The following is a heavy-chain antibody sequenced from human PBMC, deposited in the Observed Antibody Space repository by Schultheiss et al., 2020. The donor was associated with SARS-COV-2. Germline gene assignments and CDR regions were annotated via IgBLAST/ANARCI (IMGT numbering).Heavy chain of an antibody. J-gene: IGHJ2*01. V-gene: IGHV3-30-3*01. D-gene: IGHD3-10*01. Sequence: GESLKISCAASGFTFSSYAMHWVRQAPGKGLEWVAVISYDGSNKYYADSVKGRFTITRDNAKNSLFLQMNGLRAEDTAVYYCARDPGSYIPHWCFDLWGRGTLVTVSS. CDR2: ISYDGSNK. CDR1: GFTFSSYA. CDR3: ARDPGSYIPHWCFDL.